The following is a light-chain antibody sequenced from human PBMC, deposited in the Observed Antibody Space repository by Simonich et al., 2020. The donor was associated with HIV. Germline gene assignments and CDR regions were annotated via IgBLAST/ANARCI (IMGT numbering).Light chain of an antibody. CDR3: NSYTSSSTWV. J-gene: IGLJ3*02. CDR1: SSDVGRYNY. CDR2: DVS. V-gene: IGLV2-14*01. Sequence: QSALTQPASVSGSPGQSITISCTGTSSDVGRYNYVSWYQQHPGKAPKLMIYDVSKRPSGVSNRFSGSKSGNTASLTISGLQAEDEADYYCNSYTSSSTWVFGGGTKLTVL.